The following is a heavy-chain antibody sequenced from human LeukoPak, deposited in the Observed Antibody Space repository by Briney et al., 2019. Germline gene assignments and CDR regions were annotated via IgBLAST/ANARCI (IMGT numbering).Heavy chain of an antibody. Sequence: GGSLRLSCAASGFTFSSYGMHWGRQAPGKGLEWVAVIWYDGSNKYYADSVKRRFTISRDNSKNTLYLQMNRLRAEDTAVYYCAKSARSSGYLYYFDYWGQGALVTVSS. V-gene: IGHV3-33*06. D-gene: IGHD3-22*01. CDR2: IWYDGSNK. J-gene: IGHJ4*02. CDR1: GFTFSSYG. CDR3: AKSARSSGYLYYFDY.